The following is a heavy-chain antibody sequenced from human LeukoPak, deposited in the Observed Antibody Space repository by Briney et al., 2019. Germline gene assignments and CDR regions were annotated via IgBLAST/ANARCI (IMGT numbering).Heavy chain of an antibody. V-gene: IGHV1-46*01. CDR1: GYTFTSYY. CDR2: INPSGGST. J-gene: IGHJ5*02. D-gene: IGHD1-26*01. Sequence: ASVKVPCKASGYTFTSYYMHWVRQAPGQGLEWMGIINPSGGSTSYAQKFQGRVTMTRDTSTSTAYMELRSLRSDDTAVYYCARDWPGQVGAFDPWGQGTLVTVSS. CDR3: ARDWPGQVGAFDP.